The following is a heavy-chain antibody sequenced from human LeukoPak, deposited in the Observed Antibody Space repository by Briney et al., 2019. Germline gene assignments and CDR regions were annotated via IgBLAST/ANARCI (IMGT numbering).Heavy chain of an antibody. J-gene: IGHJ5*02. Sequence: PGGSLRLSCAASGFTFSSYSMNWVRQAPGKGLEWVSSISSSSSYIYYADSVKGRFTISRDNAKNSLHLQMNSLRAEDTAVYYCARDATVTTDNWFDPWGQGTLVTVSS. CDR2: ISSSSSYI. V-gene: IGHV3-21*01. CDR3: ARDATVTTDNWFDP. D-gene: IGHD4-11*01. CDR1: GFTFSSYS.